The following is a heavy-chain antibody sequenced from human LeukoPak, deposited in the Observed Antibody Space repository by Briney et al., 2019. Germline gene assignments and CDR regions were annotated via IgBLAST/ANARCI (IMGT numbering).Heavy chain of an antibody. CDR3: ARQPASHSYDSSGYWFDP. D-gene: IGHD3-22*01. CDR1: GGSISTYY. CDR2: FRYTWNT. J-gene: IGHJ5*02. V-gene: IGHV4-59*01. Sequence: SETLSLTCAVSGGSISTYYWSWIRQPPGKGLEWIGYFRYTWNTNYNPSLESRVTISVDMSKNQFSLKLTSVTAADTAVYYCARQPASHSYDSSGYWFDPWGQGTLVIVSS.